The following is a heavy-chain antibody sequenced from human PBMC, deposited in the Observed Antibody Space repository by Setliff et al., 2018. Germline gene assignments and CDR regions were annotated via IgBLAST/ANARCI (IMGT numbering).Heavy chain of an antibody. Sequence: LSLSCAASGFTFSAFHMHWVRQAPGKGLEWVANVNPDGSDEYYVDSVKGRFTISRDNAKNSLYLQMNTLRAEDTAVYYCARDRGGATTRDFWGQGTLVTVSS. V-gene: IGHV3-7*03. CDR3: ARDRGGATTRDF. CDR1: GFTFSAFH. CDR2: VNPDGSDE. J-gene: IGHJ4*02. D-gene: IGHD1-26*01.